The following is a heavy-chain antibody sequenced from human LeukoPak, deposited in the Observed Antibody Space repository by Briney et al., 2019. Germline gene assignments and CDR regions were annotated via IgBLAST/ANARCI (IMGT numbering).Heavy chain of an antibody. CDR2: ISGGGDIT. CDR1: GFNFANHA. J-gene: IGHJ5*02. D-gene: IGHD3-3*01. CDR3: AKAGDFWSGYFA. V-gene: IGHV3-23*01. Sequence: GGSLRLSCAASGFNFANHAMSWVRQTAGKGLEWVSAISGGGDITYYADSVKGRFTISRDNSKNTLYLQMNSLRAEDTAVYYCAKAGDFWSGYFAWGQGTLVTVSS.